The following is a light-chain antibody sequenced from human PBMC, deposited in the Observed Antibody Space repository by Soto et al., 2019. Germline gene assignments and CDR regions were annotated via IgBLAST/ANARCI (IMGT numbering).Light chain of an antibody. CDR2: GAS. Sequence: EIVLTQSPGTLSLSPGERATLSCRASQSVSSSYLAWYQQKPGQAPRLLIYGASSRATGIPHRVSGSGYGTEFTLTISRLEPEDFAVYYCQQYGSSPAFLTFGPGTKVDVK. CDR1: QSVSSSY. CDR3: QQYGSSPAFLT. J-gene: IGKJ3*01. V-gene: IGKV3-20*01.